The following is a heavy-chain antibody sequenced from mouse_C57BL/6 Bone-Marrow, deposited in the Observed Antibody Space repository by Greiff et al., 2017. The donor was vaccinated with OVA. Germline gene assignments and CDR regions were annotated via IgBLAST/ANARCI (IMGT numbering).Heavy chain of an antibody. CDR3: TTEYDYPFAY. CDR1: GFTITDDY. Sequence: DVQLQESGAELVRPGASVKLSCTASGFTITDDYMHWVKQRPEQGLEWIGWIDPENGDTEYASKFQGKATITADPSSNTAYLQLSSLTSEDSAVYDSTTEYDYPFAYWGQGTLVTVSA. D-gene: IGHD2-4*01. V-gene: IGHV14-4*01. J-gene: IGHJ3*01. CDR2: IDPENGDT.